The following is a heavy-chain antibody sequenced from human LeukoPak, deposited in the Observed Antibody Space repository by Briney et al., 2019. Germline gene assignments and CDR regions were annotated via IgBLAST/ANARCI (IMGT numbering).Heavy chain of an antibody. Sequence: PGGSLRLSCAASGFTFSSYGMHWVRQAPGKGLEWVAVISYDGSNKYYADSVKGRFTISRDNPKNTLYLQMNSLRAEDTAVYYCAKDSLGYCSSTSCYNPSYWGQGTLVTVSS. CDR3: AKDSLGYCSSTSCYNPSY. D-gene: IGHD2-2*02. J-gene: IGHJ4*02. CDR2: ISYDGSNK. CDR1: GFTFSSYG. V-gene: IGHV3-30*18.